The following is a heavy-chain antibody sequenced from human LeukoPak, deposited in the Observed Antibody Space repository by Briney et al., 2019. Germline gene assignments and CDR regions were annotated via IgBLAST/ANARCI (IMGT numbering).Heavy chain of an antibody. CDR2: IYYRGST. CDR1: GGFISSYY. Sequence: SETLSLTCTVSGGFISSYYWSWIRQPPGKGLGWIGYIYYRGSTNYNPSLKSRVTISVDTSKNKFSLKLSSVTAADTAVYYCARVWEDTAMVIDYWGQGTLVTVSS. D-gene: IGHD5-18*01. CDR3: ARVWEDTAMVIDY. J-gene: IGHJ4*02. V-gene: IGHV4-59*01.